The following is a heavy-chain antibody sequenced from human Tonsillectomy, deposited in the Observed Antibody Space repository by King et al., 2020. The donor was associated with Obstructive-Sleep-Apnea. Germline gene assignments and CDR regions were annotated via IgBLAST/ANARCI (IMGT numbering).Heavy chain of an antibody. CDR1: GGSISSGGYS. CDR3: ARGGVVVVPTGSIGGYNWFDP. V-gene: IGHV4-30-4*07. J-gene: IGHJ5*02. Sequence: VQLQESGPGLVKPSQTLSLTCAVSGGSISSGGYSWSWIRQPPGKGLEWIGYIYYSGSTYYNPSLKSRVTISVDTSKNQFSLKLSSVTAADTAVYYCARGGVVVVPTGSIGGYNWFDPWGQGTLVTVSS. CDR2: IYYSGST. D-gene: IGHD2-2*01.